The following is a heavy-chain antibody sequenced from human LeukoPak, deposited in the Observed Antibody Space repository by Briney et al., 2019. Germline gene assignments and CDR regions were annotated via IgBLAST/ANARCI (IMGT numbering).Heavy chain of an antibody. D-gene: IGHD3-16*02. V-gene: IGHV3-30*02. J-gene: IGHJ4*02. CDR3: AKSRAGELSGFDY. CDR2: IWYDGSNK. CDR1: GFTFSSNV. Sequence: PGGSLRLSCVASGFTFSSNVMIWVRQAPGKGLEWVALIWYDGSNKYYADSVKGRFTISRDNSKNTLYLQMNSLRAEDTAVYYCAKSRAGELSGFDYWGQGTLVTVSS.